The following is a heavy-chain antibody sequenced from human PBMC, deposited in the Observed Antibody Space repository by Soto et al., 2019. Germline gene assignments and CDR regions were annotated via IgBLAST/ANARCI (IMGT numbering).Heavy chain of an antibody. V-gene: IGHV3-23*01. CDR3: AKVLMGYAVLSPHFDV. J-gene: IGHJ2*01. CDR1: GLTFLSYS. D-gene: IGHD2-8*01. CDR2: VSGSGGAT. Sequence: LSCAASGLTFLSYSMSWVRQAPGQGLEWVSTVSGSGGATYYADSVKRRSTISRDNSKDTLYLQMNRMRGEDTAFYYCAKVLMGYAVLSPHFDVWGRGTLVTVSS.